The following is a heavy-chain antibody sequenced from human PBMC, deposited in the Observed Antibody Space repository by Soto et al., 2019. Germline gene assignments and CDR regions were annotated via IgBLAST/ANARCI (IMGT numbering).Heavy chain of an antibody. J-gene: IGHJ5*02. Sequence: EVQLLESGGGLVQPGGSLRLSCAASGFTFSSYAMSWVRQAPGKGLEWVSAISGSGGSTYYADSVKGRFTIARDNSKNTLYLQMNSLRAEDTAVYYGAKDRIMVRGVPPTWGQGTLVTVSS. V-gene: IGHV3-23*01. D-gene: IGHD3-10*01. CDR2: ISGSGGST. CDR3: AKDRIMVRGVPPT. CDR1: GFTFSSYA.